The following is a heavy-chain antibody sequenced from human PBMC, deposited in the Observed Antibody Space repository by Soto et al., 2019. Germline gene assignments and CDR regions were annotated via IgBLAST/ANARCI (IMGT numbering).Heavy chain of an antibody. V-gene: IGHV3-30*18. J-gene: IGHJ4*02. CDR3: AKDHLITTVTTVGY. D-gene: IGHD4-17*01. Sequence: QVQLVESGGGVVQPGRSLRLSCAASGFTFSNYGMHRGRQAPGKGLAWVAVISYHGRDKYYADSVKGRFTISRDNSKNTLYLEMNSLRAEDTDVYYCAKDHLITTVTTVGYWGQGTLVTVSS. CDR1: GFTFSNYG. CDR2: ISYHGRDK.